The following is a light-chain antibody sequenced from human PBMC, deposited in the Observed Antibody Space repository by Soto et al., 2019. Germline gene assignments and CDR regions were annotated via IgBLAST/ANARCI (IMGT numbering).Light chain of an antibody. J-gene: IGLJ3*02. V-gene: IGLV2-14*01. CDR1: SSDVGGYNY. CDR2: EVS. Sequence: QSALTQPASVSGSPGQSITISCTGTSSDVGGYNYVSWYQQHPGKAPKLMIYEVSNRPSGVSNRFSGSKSGNTASLTISGLQAVDEADYYCSSYTSSSPNWVFGGGTQLTVL. CDR3: SSYTSSSPNWV.